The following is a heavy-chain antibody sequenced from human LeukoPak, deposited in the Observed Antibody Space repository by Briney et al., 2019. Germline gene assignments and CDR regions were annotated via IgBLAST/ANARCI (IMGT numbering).Heavy chain of an antibody. J-gene: IGHJ4*02. CDR2: IYHSGST. CDR1: GYSISSGYY. V-gene: IGHV4-38-2*01. D-gene: IGHD3-22*01. CDR3: AGASYDSSGVH. Sequence: SETLSLTCAVSGYSISSGYYWGWIRQPPGQGLEWIGSIYHSGSTYYNPSLKSRVTISVDTSKNQFSLKLSSVTAADTAVYYCAGASYDSSGVHWGQGTLVTVSS.